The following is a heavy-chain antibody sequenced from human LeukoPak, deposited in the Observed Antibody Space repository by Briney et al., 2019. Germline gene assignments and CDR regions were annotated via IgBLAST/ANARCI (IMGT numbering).Heavy chain of an antibody. Sequence: GASVKVSCKASGYTFTNYYMRWVRQAPGQGLEWMGIINPSGGSTSYAQKFQGRVTMTRDMSTSTDYMELSSLRSEDTAVYYCARDNSVGDYAWWFDPWGQGTLVTVSS. CDR2: INPSGGST. V-gene: IGHV1-46*01. CDR3: ARDNSVGDYAWWFDP. CDR1: GYTFTNYY. J-gene: IGHJ5*02. D-gene: IGHD1-26*01.